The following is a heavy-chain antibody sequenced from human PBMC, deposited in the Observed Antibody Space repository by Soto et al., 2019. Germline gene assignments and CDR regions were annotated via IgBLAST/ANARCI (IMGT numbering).Heavy chain of an antibody. V-gene: IGHV3-66*01. J-gene: IGHJ6*02. Sequence: EVPLVESGGTLVQPGGSLRLSCAASGFDASVNYMTRVRQAPVKGLEWVSAINSGGNTFYADSVKGRFTISRDNSKNTLYLQMNSLRVEDTAMYYCVRENYYYGMDVWGQGTAVTVSS. CDR2: INSGGNT. CDR3: VRENYYYGMDV. CDR1: GFDASVNY.